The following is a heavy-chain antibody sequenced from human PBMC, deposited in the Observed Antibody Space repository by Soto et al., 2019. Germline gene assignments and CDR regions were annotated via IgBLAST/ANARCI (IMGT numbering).Heavy chain of an antibody. CDR2: INPSGGST. J-gene: IGHJ6*02. Sequence: SVEASCKASGYRFTSYYTHWVRQAPGQCLEWLGLINPSGGSTSYAQRLQGRVTMTSDPSPSAVYMVLSSPRSEDRAVYYCARGGITMVRPHDYYGMDVRGPGTTVTVS. D-gene: IGHD3-10*01. V-gene: IGHV1-46*04. CDR3: ARGGITMVRPHDYYGMDV. CDR1: GYRFTSYY.